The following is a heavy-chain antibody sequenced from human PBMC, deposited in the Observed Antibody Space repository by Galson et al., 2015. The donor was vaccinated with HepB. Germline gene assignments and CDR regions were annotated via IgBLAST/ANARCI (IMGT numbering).Heavy chain of an antibody. J-gene: IGHJ1*01. CDR1: RGTFSKSS. D-gene: IGHD3-10*01. V-gene: IGHV1-69*01. CDR3: AYFASGSAEDLQY. Sequence: CKASRGTFSKSSIIWVRQAPGQGLEWMGGIIPIFRTANYAQKFQGRVTITADESTSTAYMELRSLRYEDTAVYYCAYFASGSAEDLQYWGQGTLVTVSS. CDR2: IIPIFRTA.